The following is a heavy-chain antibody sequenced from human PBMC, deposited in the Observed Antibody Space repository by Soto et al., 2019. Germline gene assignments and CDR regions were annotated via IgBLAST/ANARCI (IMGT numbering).Heavy chain of an antibody. V-gene: IGHV3-73*01. J-gene: IGHJ3*01. CDR1: GFSFSDSV. Sequence: EVQLVESGGGLVQPGGSLKLSCAASGFSFSDSVMHWVRQVSGKGLEWVGRITSTADTYATAYAASVKGRFTVSRDDSKNTAYLQMNSLKTEDTAVYYCNGSVSFAFDVWGQGTMVHVSS. CDR3: NGSVSFAFDV. CDR2: ITSTADTYAT.